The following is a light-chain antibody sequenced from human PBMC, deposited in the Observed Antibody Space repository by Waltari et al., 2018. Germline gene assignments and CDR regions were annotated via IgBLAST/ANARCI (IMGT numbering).Light chain of an antibody. CDR2: GAS. V-gene: IGKV3-15*01. CDR1: QSVTTN. CDR3: QQYHQRPPWT. J-gene: IGKJ1*01. Sequence: VLTQFPDTLSVSPGERATLSCRASQSVTTNLAWYQEKPGLPPRLIIYGASTSATGVPARFSGSGTGTEFTLIISSLQSEDFAVYYCQQYHQRPPWTFGQGTKVEIK.